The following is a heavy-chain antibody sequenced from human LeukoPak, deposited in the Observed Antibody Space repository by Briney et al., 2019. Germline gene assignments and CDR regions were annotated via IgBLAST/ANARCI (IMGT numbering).Heavy chain of an antibody. CDR2: ISGGGDYI. Sequence: GGSLRLSCAPSGFNFSIYSMNWVRQAPGKGLEWVSAISGGGDYIYYAHSVKGRFTISRDNAENTLYLQMNSLRAEDTAVYYCVREGIAAALDYWGQGTLVTVSS. D-gene: IGHD6-13*01. CDR3: VREGIAAALDY. V-gene: IGHV3-21*01. J-gene: IGHJ4*02. CDR1: GFNFSIYS.